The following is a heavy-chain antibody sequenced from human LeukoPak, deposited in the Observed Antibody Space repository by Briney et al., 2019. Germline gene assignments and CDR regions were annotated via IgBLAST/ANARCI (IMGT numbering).Heavy chain of an antibody. D-gene: IGHD4-23*01. Sequence: QTGGSLRLSCEVSGFIFSYYGMNWVRQAPGKGLEWVSAISDSGDATYYADSVKGRFTISRDNSKSTLYLQMNNLRAEDTALYYCAKERGHSKPFDYWGQGTQVTVSS. CDR1: GFIFSYYG. CDR3: AKERGHSKPFDY. CDR2: ISDSGDAT. V-gene: IGHV3-23*01. J-gene: IGHJ4*02.